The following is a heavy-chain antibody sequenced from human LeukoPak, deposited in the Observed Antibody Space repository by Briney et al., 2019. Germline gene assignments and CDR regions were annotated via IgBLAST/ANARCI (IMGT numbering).Heavy chain of an antibody. CDR1: GYTFTGYY. CDR2: INPNSDGT. D-gene: IGHD5-18*01. J-gene: IGHJ4*02. Sequence: ASVKVSCKASGYTFTGYYMHWVRQAPGQGLEWMGWINPNSDGTNYAQNFQGRVTMTRDTSISTAYMELRSLRSDDTAVYYCARGGYSYGYWIAFDYWGQGTLVTVSS. V-gene: IGHV1-2*02. CDR3: ARGGYSYGYWIAFDY.